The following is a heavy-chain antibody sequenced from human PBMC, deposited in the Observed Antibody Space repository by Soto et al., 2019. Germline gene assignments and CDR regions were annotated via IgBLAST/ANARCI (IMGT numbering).Heavy chain of an antibody. CDR3: AREGGVGATTGWD. V-gene: IGHV1-69*06. CDR1: GGTFSNYA. D-gene: IGHD1-26*01. Sequence: QVQLVQSGAEVKKPGSSVKVSCKASGGTFSNYAISWVRQAPGQGLEWMGGIIPIFGTANYAQKFQGRVTITADISTSRAYGELSSLRSGDRAVYCCAREGGVGATTGWDWGQGTLVTVSS. CDR2: IIPIFGTA. J-gene: IGHJ4*02.